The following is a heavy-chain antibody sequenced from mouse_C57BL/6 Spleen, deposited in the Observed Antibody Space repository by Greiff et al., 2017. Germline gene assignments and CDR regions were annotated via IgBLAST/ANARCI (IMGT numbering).Heavy chain of an antibody. CDR3: ARYGSPWFAY. Sequence: EVHLVESGPGLVKPSQSLSLTCSVTGYSITSGYYWNWIRQFPGNKLEWMGYISYDGSNNYNPSLKNRISITRDTSKHQFFLKLNSVTTEDTATYYCARYGSPWFAYWGQGTLVTVSA. V-gene: IGHV3-6*01. J-gene: IGHJ3*01. D-gene: IGHD1-1*01. CDR2: ISYDGSN. CDR1: GYSITSGYY.